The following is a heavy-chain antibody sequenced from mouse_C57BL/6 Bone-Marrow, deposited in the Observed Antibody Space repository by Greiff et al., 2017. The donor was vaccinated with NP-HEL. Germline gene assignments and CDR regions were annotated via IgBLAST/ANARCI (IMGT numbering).Heavy chain of an antibody. J-gene: IGHJ1*03. V-gene: IGHV8-12*01. CDR2: IYWDDDK. D-gene: IGHD1-1*01. CDR1: GFSLSTSGMG. CDR3: ARYYYGSSRYWYFDV. Sequence: QVTLKECGPGILQSSQTLSLTCSFSGFSLSTSGMGVSWIRQPSGKGLEWLAHIYWDDDKRYNPSLKSRLTISKDTSRNQVFLKITSVDTADTATYYCARYYYGSSRYWYFDVWGTGTTVTVSS.